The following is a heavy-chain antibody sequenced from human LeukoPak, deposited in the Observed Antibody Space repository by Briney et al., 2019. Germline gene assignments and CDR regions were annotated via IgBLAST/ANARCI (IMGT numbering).Heavy chain of an antibody. Sequence: GGSLRLSCAASGFTFSSYGMHWVRQAPGKGLEGVAVISYDGSNKYYADSVKGRFTISRDNSKNTVYLQMNSLSPEGTTVYYCAKSRHPYNWNDGAFFDYWGQGTLVTVSS. V-gene: IGHV3-30*18. CDR1: GFTFSSYG. CDR2: ISYDGSNK. D-gene: IGHD1-20*01. J-gene: IGHJ4*02. CDR3: AKSRHPYNWNDGAFFDY.